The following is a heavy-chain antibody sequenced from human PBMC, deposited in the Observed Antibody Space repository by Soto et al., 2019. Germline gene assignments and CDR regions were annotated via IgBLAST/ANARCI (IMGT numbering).Heavy chain of an antibody. CDR1: ASTFSSYS. D-gene: IGHD3-10*01. J-gene: IGHJ6*02. CDR3: ARTMVRGVAAHYYGMDV. V-gene: IGHV3-21*01. Sequence: GGSMRLSCAVSASTFSSYSMNWDRQAPGEGLEWVSSISSNSSYIYYADSVKGRFTISRDNAKNSLYLQMNSLRAEDTAVYYCARTMVRGVAAHYYGMDVWGQGTTVTVSS. CDR2: ISSNSSYI.